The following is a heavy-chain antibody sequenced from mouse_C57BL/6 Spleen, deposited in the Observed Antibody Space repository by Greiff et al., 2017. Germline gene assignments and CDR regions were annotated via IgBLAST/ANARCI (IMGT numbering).Heavy chain of an antibody. D-gene: IGHD4-1*01. Sequence: VQLQQSGPGLVKPSQSLSLTCSVTGYSITSGYYWNWIRQFPGNKLEWMGYISYDGSNNYNPSLKNRISITRDTSKNQFFLKLNSVTTEDTATYYCARENWEGFDYWGQGTTLTVSS. J-gene: IGHJ2*01. CDR2: ISYDGSN. CDR3: ARENWEGFDY. V-gene: IGHV3-6*01. CDR1: GYSITSGYY.